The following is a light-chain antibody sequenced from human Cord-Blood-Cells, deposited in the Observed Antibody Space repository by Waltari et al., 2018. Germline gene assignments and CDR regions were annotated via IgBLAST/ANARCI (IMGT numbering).Light chain of an antibody. CDR1: SSDAGNSNS. Sequence: QSALTHPAPASGSPGPSITLSCTGTSSDAGNSNSASWYQQHPGKDTKLMIYEGSKRPSVVSNRFSGSKSGNTASLTISGRQAEDEADYYCSSYAGSSTLVFGGGTKLTVL. J-gene: IGLJ3*02. V-gene: IGLV2-23*01. CDR3: SSYAGSSTLV. CDR2: EGS.